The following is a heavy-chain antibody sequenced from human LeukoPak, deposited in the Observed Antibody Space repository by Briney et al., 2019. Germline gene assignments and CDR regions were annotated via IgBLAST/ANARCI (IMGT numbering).Heavy chain of an antibody. D-gene: IGHD6-13*01. CDR2: IYYSGST. CDR1: GGSISSSSYY. J-gene: IGHJ6*02. CDR3: ASGSGSLYSNNYYYGMDV. V-gene: IGHV4-39*01. Sequence: PSETLSLTCTVSGGSISSSSYYWGWVRQPPGRGLEWIVSIYYSGSTYYNPSLKSRVTISVDTSKNQFSLKLSSVTAADTAVYYCASGSGSLYSNNYYYGMDVWGQGTTVTVSS.